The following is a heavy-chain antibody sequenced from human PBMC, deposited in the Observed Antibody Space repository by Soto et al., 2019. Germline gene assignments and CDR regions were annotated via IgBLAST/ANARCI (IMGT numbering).Heavy chain of an antibody. CDR2: ISSSGSTI. J-gene: IGHJ4*02. CDR1: GFTFSDYY. V-gene: IGHV3-11*01. D-gene: IGHD3-16*01. CDR3: ASGGPDYIWGSSMFTFDY. Sequence: GGSLRLSCAASGFTFSDYYMSWIRQAPGKGLEWVSYISSSGSTIYYADSVKGRFTISRDNAKNSLYLQMNSLRAEDTAVYYCASGGPDYIWGSSMFTFDYWGQGTLVTVSS.